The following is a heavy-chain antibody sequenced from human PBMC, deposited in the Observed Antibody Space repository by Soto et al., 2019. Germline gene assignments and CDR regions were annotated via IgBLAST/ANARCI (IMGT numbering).Heavy chain of an antibody. J-gene: IGHJ3*02. CDR1: GFTFSPFW. V-gene: IGHV3-74*01. CDR3: VRDRGNPDSFDI. D-gene: IGHD3-10*01. CDR2: MNADGSTT. Sequence: EVQLVESGGGLVQPGEALRLSCAASGFTFSPFWMHWERQVPGKGLELVSHMNADGSTTLYADSVKGRFTISRDNAKNTLYLQMNSLRAEDTAVYYCVRDRGNPDSFDIWRQGTMVTVSS.